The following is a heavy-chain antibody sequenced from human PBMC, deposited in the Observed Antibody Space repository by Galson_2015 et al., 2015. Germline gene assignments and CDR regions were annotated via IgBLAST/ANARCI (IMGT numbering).Heavy chain of an antibody. CDR1: GFTFSSYA. CDR3: ARGRFLEWVSPSPFNF. V-gene: IGHV3-64*01. J-gene: IGHJ4*02. CDR2: VNADGKSA. D-gene: IGHD3-3*01. Sequence: SLRLSCAASGFTFSSYAMHWVRQAPGKRLEYVAAVNADGKSAYHANSVRGRFTISRDNSKNTVDLHLGDVRPDDTGVYFCARGRFLEWVSPSPFNFWGQGILVPVSS.